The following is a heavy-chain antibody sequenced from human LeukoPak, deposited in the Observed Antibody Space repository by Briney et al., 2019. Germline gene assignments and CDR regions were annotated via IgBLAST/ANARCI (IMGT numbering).Heavy chain of an antibody. V-gene: IGHV3-30*18. Sequence: GRSLRLSCAASGFTFSSYGMHWVRQAPGKGLEWVAVISYDGSNKYYADSVKGRFTISRDNSKSTLYLQMNSLRAEDTAVYYCAKEQLWFGELGAFDIWGQGTMVTVSS. CDR1: GFTFSSYG. D-gene: IGHD3-10*01. CDR3: AKEQLWFGELGAFDI. CDR2: ISYDGSNK. J-gene: IGHJ3*02.